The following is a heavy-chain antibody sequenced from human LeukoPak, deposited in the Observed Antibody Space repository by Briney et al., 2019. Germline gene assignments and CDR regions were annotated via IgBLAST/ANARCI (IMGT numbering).Heavy chain of an antibody. D-gene: IGHD6-13*01. CDR1: GGSISSYY. CDR3: GRLEPQQLVLPGWFDP. CDR2: IYYSGST. V-gene: IGHV4-59*08. J-gene: IGHJ5*02. Sequence: SETLSLTCTVSGGSISSYYWSWIRQPPGKGLEWIGYIYYSGSTNYNPSLKRRVTISVNTSKNQFSLKLSSMTAADTAVYYCGRLEPQQLVLPGWFDPWGQGKLVTVSS.